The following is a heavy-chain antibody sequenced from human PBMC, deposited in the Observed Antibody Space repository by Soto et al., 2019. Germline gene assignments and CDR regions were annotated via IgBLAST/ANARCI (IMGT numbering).Heavy chain of an antibody. CDR2: VIPIFGAP. Sequence: QVRLVQSGTEVKKPGSSVKVSCQASGDTFSKYAISWVRQAPGQGLEWMGGVIPIFGAPNHAQTFQGRVTITANESRTTVYMDPTRLISEDTAVYYCAGSPEWSYGPNEAVTSTFGFYWGQGTLVTVSS. D-gene: IGHD3-3*01. CDR3: AGSPEWSYGPNEAVTSTFGFY. CDR1: GDTFSKYA. J-gene: IGHJ4*02. V-gene: IGHV1-69*01.